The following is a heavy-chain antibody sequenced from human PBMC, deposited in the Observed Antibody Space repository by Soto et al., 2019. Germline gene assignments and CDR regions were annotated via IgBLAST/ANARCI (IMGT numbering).Heavy chain of an antibody. Sequence: QVQLVESGGGVVQPGRSLRLSCAASGFTFSSYAMHWVHQAPGKGLEWVAVISYDGSNKYYADSVKGRFTISRDNSKNTLYLQMNSLRAEDTAVYYCARDLREGGFDYGDGIDYWGQGTLVTVSS. CDR1: GFTFSSYA. D-gene: IGHD4-17*01. J-gene: IGHJ4*02. CDR3: ARDLREGGFDYGDGIDY. CDR2: ISYDGSNK. V-gene: IGHV3-30-3*01.